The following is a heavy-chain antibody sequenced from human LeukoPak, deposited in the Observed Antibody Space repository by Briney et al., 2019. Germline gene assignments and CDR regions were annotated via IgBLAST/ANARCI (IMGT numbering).Heavy chain of an antibody. V-gene: IGHV3-7*01. J-gene: IGHJ6*02. CDR3: GTYINWGAGDV. CDR1: GFTYSEQR. Sequence: GGALTLTRPASGFTYSEQRMTWVRQVRCLGLEGVAQINHEGGGIQYVDSVKGRFTITRDNAKGSVYLQIISLRAEDTAIYHCGTYINWGAGDVWGQGTPVIVSS. CDR2: INHEGGGI. D-gene: IGHD7-27*01.